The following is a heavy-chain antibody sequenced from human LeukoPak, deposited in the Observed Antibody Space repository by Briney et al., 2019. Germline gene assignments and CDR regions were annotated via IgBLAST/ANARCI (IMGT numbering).Heavy chain of an antibody. V-gene: IGHV3-30*02. CDR2: TRFDGSNQ. D-gene: IGHD3-10*01. Sequence: GGSLRLSCAASGFIFSGYGMHWVRQAPGKGLEWVAFTRFDGSNQDYADSVKGRFTISRDNSKNTLYLQMNSLRTEDTAVYYCAKDDRYYYGSGSYIDYWGQGTLVTVSS. CDR1: GFIFSGYG. J-gene: IGHJ4*02. CDR3: AKDDRYYYGSGSYIDY.